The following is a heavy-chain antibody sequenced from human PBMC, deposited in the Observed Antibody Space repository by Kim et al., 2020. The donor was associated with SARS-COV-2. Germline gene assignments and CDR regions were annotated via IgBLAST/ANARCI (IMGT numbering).Heavy chain of an antibody. CDR1: GGTFSSYA. Sequence: SVKVSCKASGGTFSSYAISWVRQAPGQGLEWMGGIIPIFGTANYAQKFQGRVTITADESTSTAYMELSSLRSEDTAVYYCARRRGWLQSKNLNWFDPWGQVTLVTVSS. V-gene: IGHV1-69*13. J-gene: IGHJ5*02. CDR2: IIPIFGTA. D-gene: IGHD5-12*01. CDR3: ARRRGWLQSKNLNWFDP.